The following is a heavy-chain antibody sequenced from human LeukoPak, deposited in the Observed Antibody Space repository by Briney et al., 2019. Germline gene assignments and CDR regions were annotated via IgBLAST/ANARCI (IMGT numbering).Heavy chain of an antibody. CDR2: IYYSGST. CDR3: ASGGVDTAIFDY. Sequence: SETLSLTCTVSGGSISSSSYYWSWIRQPPGKGLEWIGYIYYSGSTNYNPSLKSRVTISVDTSKNQFSLKLSSVTAADTAVYYCASGGVDTAIFDYWGQGTLVTVSS. V-gene: IGHV4-61*05. J-gene: IGHJ4*02. D-gene: IGHD5-18*01. CDR1: GGSISSSSYY.